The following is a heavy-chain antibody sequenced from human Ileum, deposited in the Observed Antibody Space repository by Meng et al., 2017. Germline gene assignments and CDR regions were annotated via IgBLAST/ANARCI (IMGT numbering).Heavy chain of an antibody. J-gene: IGHJ5*02. CDR1: GGSISSGDYY. CDR2: IFDTGPP. Sequence: QVQLQESGPGLVKSSQTLSLTCTVSGGSISSGDYYWSWIRQPPGKGLEWIGYIFDTGPPSYSPPLRSRLSISMDTSKNQFSLRLTSVSAADTAVYYCAASLDGNRFDPWGQGTLVTVSS. D-gene: IGHD1-26*01. CDR3: AASLDGNRFDP. V-gene: IGHV4-30-4*01.